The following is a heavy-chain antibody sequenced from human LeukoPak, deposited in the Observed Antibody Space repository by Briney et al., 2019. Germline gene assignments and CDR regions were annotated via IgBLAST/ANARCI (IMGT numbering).Heavy chain of an antibody. Sequence: ASVKVSCKASGYSFTSYYMHWVRQAPGQGLEWMGMINLNDGGTTYAQKFQGRVTMTRDTSTSTVYMGLSSLRSEDTALYYCARDRAYCTSTTCYRDNWFDPWGQGTLVTVSS. CDR2: INLNDGGT. CDR1: GYSFTSYY. D-gene: IGHD2-2*02. CDR3: ARDRAYCTSTTCYRDNWFDP. J-gene: IGHJ5*02. V-gene: IGHV1-46*01.